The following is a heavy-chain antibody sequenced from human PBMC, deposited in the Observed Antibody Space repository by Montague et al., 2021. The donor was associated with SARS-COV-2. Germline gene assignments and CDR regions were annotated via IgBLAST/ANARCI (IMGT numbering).Heavy chain of an antibody. J-gene: IGHJ2*01. CDR2: IYTGGYV. Sequence: SETLSLTCSVSGDSISRYYWSWIRQSDGKGLEWIGRIYTGGYVNYNPALQSRVSMSVDTSRNQVSLNVTSVTAADTAVYYCARASWHLDVWGRGILVTVSS. CDR1: GDSISRYY. CDR3: ARASWHLDV. V-gene: IGHV4-4*07.